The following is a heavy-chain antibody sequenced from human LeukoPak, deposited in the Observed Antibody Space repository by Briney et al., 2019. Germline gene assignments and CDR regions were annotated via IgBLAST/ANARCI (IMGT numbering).Heavy chain of an antibody. V-gene: IGHV3-21*01. CDR2: ISSSSSYI. CDR3: ARVGDSSGWLRANFDY. D-gene: IGHD6-19*01. CDR1: GGSISSYY. Sequence: NPSETLSLTCTVSGGSISSYYWSWIRQPPGKGLEWVSSISSSSSYIYYADSVKGRFTISRDNAKNSLYLQMNSLRAEDTAVYYCARVGDSSGWLRANFDYWGQGTLVTVSS. J-gene: IGHJ4*02.